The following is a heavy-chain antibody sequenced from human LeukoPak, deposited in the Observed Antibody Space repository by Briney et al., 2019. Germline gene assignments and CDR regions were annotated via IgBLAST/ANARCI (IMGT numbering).Heavy chain of an antibody. J-gene: IGHJ4*02. D-gene: IGHD3-10*01. CDR3: ARGAGFGEPRLDY. CDR2: IYYSGST. Sequence: SETLSLTCTVSGGSISSSSYYWGWIRQHPGKGLEWIGYIYYSGSTYYNPSLKSRVTISVDTSKNQFSLKLSSVTAADTAVYYCARGAGFGEPRLDYWGQGTLVTVSS. V-gene: IGHV4-31*03. CDR1: GGSISSSSYY.